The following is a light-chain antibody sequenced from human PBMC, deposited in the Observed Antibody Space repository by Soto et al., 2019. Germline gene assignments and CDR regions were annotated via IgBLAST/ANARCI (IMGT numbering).Light chain of an antibody. CDR3: QHSCNSPYT. CDR2: AAS. V-gene: IGKV3-20*01. CDR1: QSVTSNY. J-gene: IGKJ2*01. Sequence: EIVLTQSPGTLSLSPGERVTLSCRASQSVTSNYLAWYQHKPGQAPRLLIYAASSRAAGFPGRFSGSGSGTEFTLTISSLDSEDFAVYYCQHSCNSPYTFGQGTKLEI.